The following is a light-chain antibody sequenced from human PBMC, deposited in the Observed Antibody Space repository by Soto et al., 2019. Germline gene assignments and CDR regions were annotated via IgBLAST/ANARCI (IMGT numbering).Light chain of an antibody. Sequence: QLVLTQSPSASASLGASVKLTCTLSSGHSNYAIAWHQQQPEKGPRYLMNLNSDGSHSKGDGIPDRFSGSSSGAERYLTISSLQSEDEADYYCQTWGAGVVFGGGTKLTVL. CDR2: LNSDGSH. CDR1: SGHSNYA. CDR3: QTWGAGVV. V-gene: IGLV4-69*01. J-gene: IGLJ2*01.